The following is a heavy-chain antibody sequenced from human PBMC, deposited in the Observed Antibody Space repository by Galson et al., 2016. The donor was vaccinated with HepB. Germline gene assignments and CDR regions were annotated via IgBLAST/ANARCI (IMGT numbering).Heavy chain of an antibody. CDR3: ASDLIAAPGRSFFYYYYYMDV. CDR2: ITNNGNDK. Sequence: SLRRSCAASGFMFNYYSMNWVRQAPGKGLEWAPSITNNGNDKYYAESAKGRFTISRDNAKNSLFLQMDSLRAEDTAVYYCASDLIAAPGRSFFYYYYYMDVWGKGTTVTVSS. CDR1: GFMFNYYS. V-gene: IGHV3-21*01. D-gene: IGHD6-13*01. J-gene: IGHJ6*03.